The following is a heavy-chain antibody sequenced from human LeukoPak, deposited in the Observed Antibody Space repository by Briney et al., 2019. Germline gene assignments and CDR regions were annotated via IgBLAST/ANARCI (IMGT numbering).Heavy chain of an antibody. Sequence: ASVTVSFKASGGTFISYAISWVRQAPGQGLEWMGRIIPILGIANYAQKFQGRVTTTADKSTSTAYMELSSLRSEDTAVYYCARVPLLGYCSSTSCYTDYWGQGTLVTVSS. J-gene: IGHJ4*02. CDR1: GGTFISYA. CDR2: IIPILGIA. CDR3: ARVPLLGYCSSTSCYTDY. V-gene: IGHV1-69*04. D-gene: IGHD2-2*02.